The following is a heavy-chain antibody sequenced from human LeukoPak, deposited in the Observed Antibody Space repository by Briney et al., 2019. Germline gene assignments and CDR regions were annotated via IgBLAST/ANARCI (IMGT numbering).Heavy chain of an antibody. V-gene: IGHV3-74*01. Sequence: GGSLRPSCAASGFTFSTYWMHWVRQAPGKGLVWVSRIKSDGSTNYADSVKGRFTISRDNANNTLSLQMNSLRPEDTGVYYCARAPSEIGGYYPEYFRHWGQGTLVTVSS. CDR3: ARAPSEIGGYYPEYFRH. D-gene: IGHD3-22*01. CDR2: IKSDGST. CDR1: GFTFSTYW. J-gene: IGHJ1*01.